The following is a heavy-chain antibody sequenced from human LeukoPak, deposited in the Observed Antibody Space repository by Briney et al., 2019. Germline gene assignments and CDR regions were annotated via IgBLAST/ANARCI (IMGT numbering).Heavy chain of an antibody. CDR2: ITRDSIYT. CDR1: GFTFSNYN. CDR3: ARSYSSSWTTFDP. D-gene: IGHD6-13*01. V-gene: IGHV3-21*01. J-gene: IGHJ5*02. Sequence: GGSLRLPCAASGFTFSNYNMNWVRQTPGKGLEWVSSITRDSIYTFYADSVKGRFTISRDNAKNSLYLQMNSLRAEDTAVYYCARSYSSSWTTFDPWGQGTLVTVSS.